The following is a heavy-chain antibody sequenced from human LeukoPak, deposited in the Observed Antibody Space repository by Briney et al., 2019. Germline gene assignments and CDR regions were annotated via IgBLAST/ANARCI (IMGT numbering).Heavy chain of an antibody. D-gene: IGHD3-22*01. CDR3: ARDPDYYDSSGFSY. CDR2: ISSSSSYI. V-gene: IGHV3-21*01. Sequence: GGSLRLSCAACGFTFSSYSMNWVRQAPGKGLEWVSSISSSSSYIYYADSVKGRFTISRDNAKNSLYLQMNSLRAEDTAVYYCARDPDYYDSSGFSYWGQGTLVTVSS. J-gene: IGHJ4*02. CDR1: GFTFSSYS.